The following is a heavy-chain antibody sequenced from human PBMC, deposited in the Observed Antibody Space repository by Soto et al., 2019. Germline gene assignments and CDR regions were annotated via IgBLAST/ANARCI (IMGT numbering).Heavy chain of an antibody. J-gene: IGHJ4*02. Sequence: GASVKVSCKVSGYTLTELSMHWVRQAPGKGLEWMGGFDPEDGETIYAQKFQGRVTMTEDTSTDTAYMELSSLRSEDTAVYYCATSVEVAQGIDYSGQGTLVTVSS. D-gene: IGHD5-12*01. CDR2: FDPEDGET. CDR1: GYTLTELS. CDR3: ATSVEVAQGIDY. V-gene: IGHV1-24*01.